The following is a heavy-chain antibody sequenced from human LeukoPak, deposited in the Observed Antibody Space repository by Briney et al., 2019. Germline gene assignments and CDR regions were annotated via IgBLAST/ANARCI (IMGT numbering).Heavy chain of an antibody. J-gene: IGHJ4*02. V-gene: IGHV3-74*01. D-gene: IGHD2-2*02. CDR3: ARDRRYCSSPRCYTEAY. Sequence: GGSLRLSCAASGFTFSSYWMHWVRQAPGKGLVWVSRINPDGSSTTYADSVKGRFTISRDNAKNTLYLQMDSLRAEDTAVYYCARDRRYCSSPRCYTEAYRGQGTLVTVSS. CDR2: INPDGSST. CDR1: GFTFSSYW.